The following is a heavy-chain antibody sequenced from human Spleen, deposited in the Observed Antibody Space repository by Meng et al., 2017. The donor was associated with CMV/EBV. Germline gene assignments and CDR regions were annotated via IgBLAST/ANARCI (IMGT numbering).Heavy chain of an antibody. Sequence: SGGPFSSYTISWVRQAPGQGLEWMGRIIPILGIANYAQKFQGRVTITADKSTSTAYMELSSLRSEDTAVYYCARDPLSTPYSSGWLGYWGQGTLVTVSS. J-gene: IGHJ4*02. CDR1: GGPFSSYT. V-gene: IGHV1-69*04. D-gene: IGHD6-19*01. CDR3: ARDPLSTPYSSGWLGY. CDR2: IIPILGIA.